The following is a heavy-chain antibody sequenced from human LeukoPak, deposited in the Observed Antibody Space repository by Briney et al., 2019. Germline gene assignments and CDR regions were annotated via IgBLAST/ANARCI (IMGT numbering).Heavy chain of an antibody. Sequence: SETLSLTCTVSGGSISSYYWSWIRQPPGKGLEWIGYIYYSGSTNYNPSLKSRVTISVDTSKNQFSLKLSSVTAADTAVYYCARHRSRGYSYGYIGWYYYYGMDVWGQGTTVTVSS. CDR2: IYYSGST. CDR1: GGSISSYY. D-gene: IGHD5-18*01. J-gene: IGHJ6*02. CDR3: ARHRSRGYSYGYIGWYYYYGMDV. V-gene: IGHV4-59*01.